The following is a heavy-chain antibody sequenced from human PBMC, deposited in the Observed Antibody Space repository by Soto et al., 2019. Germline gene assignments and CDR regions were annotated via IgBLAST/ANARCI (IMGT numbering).Heavy chain of an antibody. CDR3: ARDRTVRYFDP. D-gene: IGHD3-9*01. CDR2: IYYSGST. J-gene: IGHJ5*02. CDR1: GGSISSGGYY. V-gene: IGHV4-31*03. Sequence: TLSLTCTVSGGSISSGGYYWSWIRQHPGKGLEWIGYIYYSGSTYYNPSLKSRVTISVDTSKNQFSLKLSSVTAADTAVYYCARDRTVRYFDPWGQGTLVTVSS.